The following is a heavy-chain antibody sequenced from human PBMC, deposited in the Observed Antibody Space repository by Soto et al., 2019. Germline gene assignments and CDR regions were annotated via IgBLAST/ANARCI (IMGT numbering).Heavy chain of an antibody. J-gene: IGHJ6*02. CDR2: IKSKTDGGTT. Sequence: EVQLVESGGGLVKPGGSLRLSCAASGFTFSNAWMSWVRQAPGKGLEWVGRIKSKTDGGTTDYAAPVKGRFTISRDDSKNTLYLQTNSLKTEDTAVYYCHLAGYSSSSWAYYYYGMDVWGQGTTVTVSS. CDR3: HLAGYSSSSWAYYYYGMDV. V-gene: IGHV3-15*01. CDR1: GFTFSNAW. D-gene: IGHD6-13*01.